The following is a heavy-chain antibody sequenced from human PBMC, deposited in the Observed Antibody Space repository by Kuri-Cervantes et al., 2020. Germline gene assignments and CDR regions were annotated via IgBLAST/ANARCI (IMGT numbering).Heavy chain of an antibody. J-gene: IGHJ4*02. CDR2: IYYSGST. D-gene: IGHD3-10*01. V-gene: IGHV4-59*12. CDR3: ARGRLYYYGSGTLFY. CDR1: GGSISSYY. Sequence: GSLRLSCTVSGGSISSYYGSWIRQPPGEGLEWIGYIYYSGSTNYNPSLKSRVTISVDTSKNQSTLKLSSVTAADTAVYYCARGRLYYYGSGTLFYWGQGTLVTVSS.